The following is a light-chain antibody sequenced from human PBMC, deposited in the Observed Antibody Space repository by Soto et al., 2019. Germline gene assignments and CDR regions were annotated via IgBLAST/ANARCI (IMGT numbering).Light chain of an antibody. Sequence: QSALTQPASVSGSPGESITISCTGTSSDVGGYHSVSWYQHHPGKAPKLIRYDVGDRPSGVSYRFSGSKSGNTASLTISGLQAADEADYFCSSFTSSMTNVFGSGTKLTVL. V-gene: IGLV2-14*03. J-gene: IGLJ1*01. CDR3: SSFTSSMTNV. CDR1: SSDVGGYHS. CDR2: DVG.